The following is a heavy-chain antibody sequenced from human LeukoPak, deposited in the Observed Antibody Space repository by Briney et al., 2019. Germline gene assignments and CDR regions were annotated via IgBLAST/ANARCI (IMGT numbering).Heavy chain of an antibody. CDR3: VKDRSIAAPNNGFFDS. Sequence: GGSLRLSCSASGFTFNRFYLHWVRQAPGKGLESVSHISSNGATTYYADSVKGRFTISRDNSKNTLYLQMSSLRADDTAVYYCVKDRSIAAPNNGFFDSWGQGALVTVSS. J-gene: IGHJ4*02. CDR2: ISSNGATT. CDR1: GFTFNRFY. V-gene: IGHV3-64D*06. D-gene: IGHD6-6*01.